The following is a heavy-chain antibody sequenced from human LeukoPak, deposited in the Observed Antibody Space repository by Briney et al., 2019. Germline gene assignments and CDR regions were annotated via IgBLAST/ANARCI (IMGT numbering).Heavy chain of an antibody. J-gene: IGHJ3*02. Sequence: SETLSLTCTVSNYSISTDYYWGWIRQPPGKGLEWIGTMYHSGSTNYNPSLKSRVTISVDTSKNQFSLKLSSVTAADTAVYYCARGRGDYVWGSYRSSGAFDIWGQGTMVTVSS. D-gene: IGHD3-16*02. CDR3: ARGRGDYVWGSYRSSGAFDI. CDR1: NYSISTDYY. CDR2: MYHSGST. V-gene: IGHV4-38-2*02.